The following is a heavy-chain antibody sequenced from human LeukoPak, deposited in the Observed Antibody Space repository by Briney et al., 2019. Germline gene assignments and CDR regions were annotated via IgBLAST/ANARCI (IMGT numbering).Heavy chain of an antibody. CDR1: GFTFSSYS. J-gene: IGHJ4*02. V-gene: IGHV3-21*01. CDR3: ARERRPGWEPPWPDY. CDR2: ISSSSSYI. D-gene: IGHD1-26*01. Sequence: PGGSLRLSCAASGFTFSSYSMNWVRQAPGKGLEWVSSISSSSSYIYYADSVKGRFTISRDNAKNSLYLQMNSLRAEDTAVYYCARERRPGWEPPWPDYWGQGTLVTVSS.